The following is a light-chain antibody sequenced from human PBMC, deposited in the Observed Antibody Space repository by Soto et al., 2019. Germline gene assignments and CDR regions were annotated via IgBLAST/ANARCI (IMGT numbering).Light chain of an antibody. CDR2: AAS. CDR3: QHYSSYPTT. CDR1: QGISSW. V-gene: IGKV1D-16*01. J-gene: IGKJ2*01. Sequence: DIQMTQSPSSLSAFVGDRVTISCRVSQGISSWLAWYQQKPEKALKSLIYAASTLQSGVPSRFSGSGSGTDFTLTISSLQPEDFATYYCQHYSSYPTTFGQGTKLEIK.